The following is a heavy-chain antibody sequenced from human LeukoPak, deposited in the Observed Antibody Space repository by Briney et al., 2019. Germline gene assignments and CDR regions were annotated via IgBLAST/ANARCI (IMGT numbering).Heavy chain of an antibody. J-gene: IGHJ4*02. CDR3: ARHFGPYGSWYFDY. CDR1: GGSISSYY. Sequence: RPSETLSLTCTVSGGSISSYYWSWIRQPPGKGLEWIGYIYYSGSTNYNPSLKSRVTISVDTSKNQFSLKLSSVTAADTAVYYCARHFGPYGSWYFDYWGQGTLVTVSS. V-gene: IGHV4-59*08. CDR2: IYYSGST. D-gene: IGHD6-6*01.